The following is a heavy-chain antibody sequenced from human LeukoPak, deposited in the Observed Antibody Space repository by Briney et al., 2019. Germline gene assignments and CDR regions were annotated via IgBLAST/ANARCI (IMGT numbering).Heavy chain of an antibody. J-gene: IGHJ4*02. Sequence: GGSLRLSCAASGFTFSSYSMSWVRQAPGKGLEWVSYISSSSSTIYYADSVKGRFTISRDNAKNSLYLQMNSLRAEDTAVYYCARDRGVLYWGQGTLVTVSS. CDR3: ARDRGVLY. D-gene: IGHD3-10*01. CDR1: GFTFSSYS. CDR2: ISSSSSTI. V-gene: IGHV3-48*01.